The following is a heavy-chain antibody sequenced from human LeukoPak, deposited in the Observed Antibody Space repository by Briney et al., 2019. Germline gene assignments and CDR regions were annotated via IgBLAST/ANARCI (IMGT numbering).Heavy chain of an antibody. Sequence: GGSLRLSCAASGFTFSSYAMSWVRQAPGKGLEWVSAISGSGDSTYYADSVKGRFTFSRDNSKNTLYLQMNSLRAEDTAAYYCAKAGSLAPRPYYFDYWGQGTLVTVSS. CDR3: AKAGSLAPRPYYFDY. V-gene: IGHV3-23*01. CDR2: ISGSGDST. J-gene: IGHJ4*02. CDR1: GFTFSSYA.